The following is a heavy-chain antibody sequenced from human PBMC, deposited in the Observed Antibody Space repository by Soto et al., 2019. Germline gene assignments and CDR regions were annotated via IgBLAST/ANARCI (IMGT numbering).Heavy chain of an antibody. CDR1: GYTFSNYG. V-gene: IGHV1-18*01. D-gene: IGHD2-2*01. CDR2: ISAYNGNT. Sequence: QVQLVQSGAEVKKPGASVKVSCKASGYTFSNYGFSWVRQAPGQRLEWMGWISAYNGNTNYAQKVQCRVTMTTDTSTGTAYMELRSLRSDDTAVYYCASSFTSSQWRYGMDVWGQGTTVTVSS. CDR3: ASSFTSSQWRYGMDV. J-gene: IGHJ6*02.